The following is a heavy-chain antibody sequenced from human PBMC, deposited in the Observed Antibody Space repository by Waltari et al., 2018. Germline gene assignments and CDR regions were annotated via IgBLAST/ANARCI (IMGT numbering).Heavy chain of an antibody. J-gene: IGHJ4*02. CDR3: AIEERKGYCSGGSCYN. CDR2: IYYSGST. CDR1: GGSISSSSYY. D-gene: IGHD2-15*01. Sequence: QLQLQESGPGLVKPSETLSLTCTVSGGSISSSSYYWGWIRQPPGKGLEWIGSIYYSGSTYYNPSLKSRVTISVDTSKNQFSLKLSSVTAADTAVYYCAIEERKGYCSGGSCYNWGQGTLVTVSS. V-gene: IGHV4-39*07.